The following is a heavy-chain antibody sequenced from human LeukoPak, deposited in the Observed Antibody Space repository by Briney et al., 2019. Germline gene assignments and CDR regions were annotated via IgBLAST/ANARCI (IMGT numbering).Heavy chain of an antibody. CDR1: GGSMSSGGYS. CDR2: IYHSGST. V-gene: IGHV4-30-2*01. Sequence: SETLSLTCAVSGGSMSSGGYSWSWIRQPPGKGLEWIGYIYHSGSTYYNPSLKSRVTISVDRSKNQFSLKLSSVTAADTAVYYCARARYYSGMDVWGQGTTLTVSS. J-gene: IGHJ6*02. CDR3: ARARYYSGMDV.